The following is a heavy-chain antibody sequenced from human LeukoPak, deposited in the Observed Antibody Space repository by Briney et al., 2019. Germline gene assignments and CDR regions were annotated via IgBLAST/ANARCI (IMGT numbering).Heavy chain of an antibody. D-gene: IGHD3-3*01. CDR3: ARQNDFRLDY. CDR1: GSTFSSYW. J-gene: IGHJ4*02. V-gene: IGHV5-51*01. CDR2: IYPGDSDT. Sequence: GESLKISCKGSGSTFSSYWIGWVRQVPGKGLEWMGIIYPGDSDTRYSPSLRGQVTISVDTSIGTAYLQWSSLKASDTAIYYCARQNDFRLDYWGQGTLVTVSS.